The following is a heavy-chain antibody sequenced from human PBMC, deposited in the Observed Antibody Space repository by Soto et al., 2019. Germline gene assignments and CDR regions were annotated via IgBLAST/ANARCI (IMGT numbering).Heavy chain of an antibody. CDR1: GFTFSSYW. J-gene: IGHJ6*03. V-gene: IGHV3-7*01. CDR2: IKQDGSEK. D-gene: IGHD3-3*01. CDR3: ARVGQGGSWRNSYYYYYYMDV. Sequence: EVQLVESGGGLVQPGGSLRLSCAASGFTFSSYWMSWVRQAPGKGLEWVANIKQDGSEKYYVDSVKGRFTISRDNAKNSLYLQMNSLRDEDTAVYYCARVGQGGSWRNSYYYYYYMDVWGKGTTVTVSS.